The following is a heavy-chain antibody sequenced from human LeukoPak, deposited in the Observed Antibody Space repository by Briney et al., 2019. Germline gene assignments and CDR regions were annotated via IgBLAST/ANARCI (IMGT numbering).Heavy chain of an antibody. V-gene: IGHV1-69*04. CDR3: ARDQVADYYDSGGYPDPYYYYGMDG. J-gene: IGHJ6*02. CDR1: GRTFSSYT. CDR2: IILILGIP. Sequence: SVKVSCTASGRTFSSYTISWVRQAPGQGRDWMGRIILILGIPNYAQKFQGRVTITADKSTSTAYMELSSLRSEDTAVYYCARDQVADYYDSGGYPDPYYYYGMDGWGQGTTVTVSS. D-gene: IGHD3-22*01.